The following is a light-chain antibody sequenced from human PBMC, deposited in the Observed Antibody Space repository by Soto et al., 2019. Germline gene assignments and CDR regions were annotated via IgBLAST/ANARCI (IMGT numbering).Light chain of an antibody. J-gene: IGKJ5*01. V-gene: IGKV3D-20*02. Sequence: VCTKSPVTLSLTPGERATLSCRASQSVSSSYLAWYQQKPGQAPRLLIYGASSRATGIPDRFSGSGSGTDFTLTISRLEPEDFAVYYCQQRSNWLITCGQGTRWRL. CDR3: QQRSNWLIT. CDR1: QSVSSSY. CDR2: GAS.